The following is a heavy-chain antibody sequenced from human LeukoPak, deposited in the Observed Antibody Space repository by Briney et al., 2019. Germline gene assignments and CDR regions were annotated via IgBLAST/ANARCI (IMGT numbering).Heavy chain of an antibody. Sequence: GASVKVSCKASGYTFTGYYMHWVRQAPGQGLEWIGWINPNSGGTNYAQKFQGRVTMTRDTSISTAYMELSRLRSDDTAVYYCATERSLYDSSGYLFDYWGQGTLVTVSS. CDR3: ATERSLYDSSGYLFDY. CDR1: GYTFTGYY. CDR2: INPNSGGT. D-gene: IGHD3-22*01. J-gene: IGHJ4*02. V-gene: IGHV1-2*02.